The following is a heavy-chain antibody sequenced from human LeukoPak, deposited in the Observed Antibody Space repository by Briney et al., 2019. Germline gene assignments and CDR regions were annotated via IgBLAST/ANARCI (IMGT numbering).Heavy chain of an antibody. Sequence: LTGGSLRLSCAASGFTFNNYNMKWVRQAPGKGLEWVSYISGSSNTIYYADSVKGRFTISRDNAKNSLYLQMNSLRAEDTAVYYCARLYSNPAGYYYFYYMDVWGKGTTVTISS. D-gene: IGHD4-11*01. V-gene: IGHV3-48*01. CDR3: ARLYSNPAGYYYFYYMDV. CDR2: ISGSSNTI. CDR1: GFTFNNYN. J-gene: IGHJ6*03.